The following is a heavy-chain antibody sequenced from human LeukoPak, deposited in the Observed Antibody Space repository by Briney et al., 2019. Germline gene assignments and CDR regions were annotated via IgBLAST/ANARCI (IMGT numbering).Heavy chain of an antibody. V-gene: IGHV1-2*02. CDR2: ISRKSGGT. Sequence: ASVKVSFKASGYTFTVYDMQWVRQAPGQGLEWMGWISRKSGGTNYAQKFQGRVTMTRDASISTAYMELSSLRSEDTAVYYCARADSGYSGYGRIWGQGTMVTVSS. CDR1: GYTFTVYD. J-gene: IGHJ3*02. D-gene: IGHD5-12*01. CDR3: ARADSGYSGYGRI.